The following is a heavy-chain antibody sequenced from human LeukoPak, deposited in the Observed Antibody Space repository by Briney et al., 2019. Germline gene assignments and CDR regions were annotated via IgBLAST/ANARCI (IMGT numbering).Heavy chain of an antibody. CDR3: ARVSGFLEWLPLDY. Sequence: ASVKVSCKASGYTFTGYYMHWVRQAPGQELEWMGWINPNSGGTNYAQKFQGRVTMTRDTSISTAYMELSRLRSDDTAVYYCARVSGFLEWLPLDYWGQGTLVTVSS. J-gene: IGHJ4*02. V-gene: IGHV1-2*02. CDR1: GYTFTGYY. D-gene: IGHD3-3*01. CDR2: INPNSGGT.